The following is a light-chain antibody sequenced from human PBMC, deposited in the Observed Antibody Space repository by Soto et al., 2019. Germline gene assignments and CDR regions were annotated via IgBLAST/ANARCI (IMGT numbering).Light chain of an antibody. J-gene: IGKJ3*01. CDR1: QSISSW. V-gene: IGKV1-5*03. CDR3: QQYNSFSTGLT. CDR2: KAS. Sequence: DIQMTQSPSTLSASVGDRVTITCRASQSISSWLAWYQQKPGKAPKLLIYKASSLESGVPSRFSGSGSGTEFTLTINSLQPDDFGTYHCQQYNSFSTGLTFGPGTKVDIK.